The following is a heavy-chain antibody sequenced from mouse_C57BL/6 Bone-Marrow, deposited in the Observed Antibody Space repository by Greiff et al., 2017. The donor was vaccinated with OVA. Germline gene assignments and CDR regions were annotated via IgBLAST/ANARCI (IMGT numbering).Heavy chain of an antibody. J-gene: IGHJ4*01. Sequence: VQLVESGAELVRPGTSVKVSCKASGYAFTNYLIEWVKQRPGQGLEWIGVINPGSGGTNYNEKFKGKATLTADKSSSTAYMQLSSLTSEDSAVYFCARLLYVYAMDYWGQGTSVTVSS. V-gene: IGHV1-54*01. CDR3: ARLLYVYAMDY. CDR2: INPGSGGT. CDR1: GYAFTNYL. D-gene: IGHD1-1*01.